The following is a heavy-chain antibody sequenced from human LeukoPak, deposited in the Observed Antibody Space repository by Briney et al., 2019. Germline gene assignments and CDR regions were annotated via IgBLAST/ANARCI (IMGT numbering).Heavy chain of an antibody. D-gene: IGHD3-16*01. J-gene: IGHJ4*02. CDR3: AKRSSLNYFDS. Sequence: QPGESLRVSCAASGFTFSNFGMSWVRQAPGNGLEWVPAISAGGGTYYADTVKGRFTISRDNSKNTLYLQMSSLRAEDTAVYYCAKRSSLNYFDSWGQGTLVTVSS. V-gene: IGHV3-23*01. CDR1: GFTFSNFG. CDR2: ISAGGGT.